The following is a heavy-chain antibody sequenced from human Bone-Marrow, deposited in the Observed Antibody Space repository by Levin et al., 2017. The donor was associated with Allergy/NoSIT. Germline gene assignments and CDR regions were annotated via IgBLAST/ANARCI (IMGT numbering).Heavy chain of an antibody. D-gene: IGHD4-17*01. CDR2: IYYGGTS. Sequence: RSGGSLRLSCTVSGGSISSTSYYWGWIRQPPGKGLEWIGTIYYGGTSYYNPSLKSRVTISVDTSKNQFSLNLSSVTATDTAVYYCAALYGDLYNWFDPWGQGTLVTVSS. CDR3: AALYGDLYNWFDP. V-gene: IGHV4-39*01. CDR1: GGSISSTSYY. J-gene: IGHJ5*02.